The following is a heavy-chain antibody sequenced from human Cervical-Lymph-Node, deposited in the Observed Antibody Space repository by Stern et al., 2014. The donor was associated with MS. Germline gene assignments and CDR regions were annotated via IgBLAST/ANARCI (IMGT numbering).Heavy chain of an antibody. V-gene: IGHV4-34*01. D-gene: IGHD1-1*01. CDR1: GASFTDNY. Sequence: QVQLQQWGAGLLRPSETLSLTCAVHGASFTDNYWSWIRQTPGKGLEWIGEINHSGKTPQNPSLRSRVTLSLDTSKTQFSLKLNSVTAADTAVYYCARERKVERSARVFVSFDVWGQGTLLTVSS. CDR2: INHSGKT. J-gene: IGHJ3*01. CDR3: ARERKVERSARVFVSFDV.